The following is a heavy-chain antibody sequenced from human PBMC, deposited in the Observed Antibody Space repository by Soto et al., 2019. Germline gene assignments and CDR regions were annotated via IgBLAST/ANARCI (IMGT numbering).Heavy chain of an antibody. CDR1: GYTFTSYA. CDR3: ASASKGTYYYDSSGYYDAFDI. CDR2: INAGNGNT. D-gene: IGHD3-22*01. Sequence: ASVKVSCKASGYTFTSYAMHWVRQAPGQRREWMGWINAGNGNTKYSQKFQGRVTITRDTSASTAYMELSSLRSEDTAVYYCASASKGTYYYDSSGYYDAFDIWGQGXMVTV. J-gene: IGHJ3*02. V-gene: IGHV1-3*01.